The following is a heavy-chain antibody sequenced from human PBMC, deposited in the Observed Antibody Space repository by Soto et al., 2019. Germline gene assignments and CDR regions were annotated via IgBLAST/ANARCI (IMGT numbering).Heavy chain of an antibody. D-gene: IGHD2-2*02. V-gene: IGHV4-39*01. CDR1: GGDISSSSYY. CDR3: ARGNGEQPTIPNTDNWFDP. J-gene: IGHJ5*02. Sequence: SETLSLTCTVSGGDISSSSYYWGWIRQPPGKGLEWIGSIYYSGSTYYNPSLKSRVTISVDTSKNQFSLKLSSVTAADTAVYYCARGNGEQPTIPNTDNWFDPWGQGTLVTVSS. CDR2: IYYSGST.